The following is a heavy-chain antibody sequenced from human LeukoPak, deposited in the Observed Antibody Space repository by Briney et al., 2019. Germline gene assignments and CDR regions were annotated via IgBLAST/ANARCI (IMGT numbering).Heavy chain of an antibody. J-gene: IGHJ4*02. CDR3: ASREKLYYYDSSGSPFDY. V-gene: IGHV4-34*01. Sequence: SETLSLTCAVYGGSFSGYYWSWIRQPPGKGREWIGEINHSGSTNYNPSLKSRVTISVDTSKNLYSLKLSSVTAADTAVYYCASREKLYYYDSSGSPFDYWGQGTLVTVSS. CDR1: GGSFSGYY. D-gene: IGHD3-22*01. CDR2: INHSGST.